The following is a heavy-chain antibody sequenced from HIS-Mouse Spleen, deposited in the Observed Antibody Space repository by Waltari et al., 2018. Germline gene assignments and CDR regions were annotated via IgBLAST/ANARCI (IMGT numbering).Heavy chain of an antibody. D-gene: IGHD6-19*01. CDR3: ARRQWLVDY. Sequence: QVQLQESGPGLVKPSETLSLTCTVSGYSISSGYYWGWIRQPPGKGLEWIGSIYHSGSTYYNPSLKSRVTISVDTSKNQFSLKLSSVTAADTAVYYCARRQWLVDYWGQGTLVTVSS. CDR1: GYSISSGYY. J-gene: IGHJ4*02. CDR2: IYHSGST. V-gene: IGHV4-38-2*02.